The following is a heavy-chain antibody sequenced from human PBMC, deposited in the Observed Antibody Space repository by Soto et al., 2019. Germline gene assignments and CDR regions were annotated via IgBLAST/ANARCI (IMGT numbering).Heavy chain of an antibody. J-gene: IGHJ3*02. V-gene: IGHV3-9*01. CDR1: GFTFDDYA. Sequence: EVQLVESGGGLVQPGRSLRLSCAASGFTFDDYAMHWVRQAPGKGLVWVSGISWNGGSIGYADSVKGRFTISRDNAKNSLYLQMDSLRAEDTALYYCAKDMAYGDCGDAFDIWGQGTMVTVAS. CDR3: AKDMAYGDCGDAFDI. CDR2: ISWNGGSI. D-gene: IGHD4-17*01.